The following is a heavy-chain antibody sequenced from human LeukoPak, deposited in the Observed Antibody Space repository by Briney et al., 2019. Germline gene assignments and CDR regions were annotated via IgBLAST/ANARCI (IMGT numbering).Heavy chain of an antibody. D-gene: IGHD7-27*01. CDR1: GGPISSSSYY. CDR2: IYYTGST. V-gene: IGHV4-39*01. J-gene: IGHJ5*02. Sequence: SETLSLTCTVSGGPISSSSYYWVWIRQPPGKGLEWIGSIYYTGSTYYNPSLKSRVTISVDTSKNQFSLKLSSVTAADTAVYYCARQYAGDTWFDPWGQGTLVTASS. CDR3: ARQYAGDTWFDP.